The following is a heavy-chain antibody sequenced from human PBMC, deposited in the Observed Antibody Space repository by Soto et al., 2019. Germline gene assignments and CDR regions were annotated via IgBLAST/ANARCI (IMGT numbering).Heavy chain of an antibody. D-gene: IGHD4-17*01. CDR2: ISTYTGNT. CDR1: GYTFTNYR. CDR3: TRWTVTNNWFDP. Sequence: QVQLVQSGPEVKKPGASVTVSCKTSGYTFTNYRIGWVRQAPGQGLEWMGWISTYTGNTKSVQKIQGRVTLTTDTSTITAYMDLRSLTSDDTAVYYCTRWTVTNNWFDPCGQGTLVTVSS. J-gene: IGHJ5*02. V-gene: IGHV1-18*01.